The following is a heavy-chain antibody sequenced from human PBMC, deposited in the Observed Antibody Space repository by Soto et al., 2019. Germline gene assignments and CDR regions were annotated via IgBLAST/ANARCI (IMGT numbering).Heavy chain of an antibody. Sequence: GGSLRLSCAASGFTFSSYAMSWVRQAPGKGLEWVSAISGSGGSTYYADSVKGRFTISRDNSKNTLYLQMNSLRAEDTAVYYCAKGGYGSGSYYYFDYWGQGTLVTVSS. D-gene: IGHD3-10*01. J-gene: IGHJ4*02. CDR1: GFTFSSYA. V-gene: IGHV3-23*01. CDR2: ISGSGGST. CDR3: AKGGYGSGSYYYFDY.